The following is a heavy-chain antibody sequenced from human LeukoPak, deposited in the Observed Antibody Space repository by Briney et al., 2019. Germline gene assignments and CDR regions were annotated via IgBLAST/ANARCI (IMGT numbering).Heavy chain of an antibody. CDR2: INHSGST. D-gene: IGHD2-15*01. CDR1: GGSFSGYY. Sequence: PSETLSLTCAVYGGSFSGYYWSWIRQPPGKGLEWIGEINHSGSTNYNPSLKSRVTISVDTSKNQFSLKLSSVTAADTAVYYCARVRRILRVVVAAASWFDPWGQGTLVTVSS. CDR3: ARVRRILRVVVAAASWFDP. J-gene: IGHJ5*02. V-gene: IGHV4-34*01.